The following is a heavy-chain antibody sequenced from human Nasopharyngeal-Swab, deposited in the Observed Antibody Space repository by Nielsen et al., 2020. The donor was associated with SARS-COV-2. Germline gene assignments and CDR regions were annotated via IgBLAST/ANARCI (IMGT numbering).Heavy chain of an antibody. CDR2: ISSSGSTI. V-gene: IGHV3-48*03. D-gene: IGHD3-3*01. CDR3: ARDKDFWSGYYDTTTNYGMDV. CDR1: GFTFSSYE. Sequence: GGSLRLSCAASGFTFSSYEMNWVRQAPGKGLEWVSYISSSGSTIYYADSVKGRFTISRDNAKNSLYLQMNSLRAEDTAVYYCARDKDFWSGYYDTTTNYGMDVWGQGTTVTVSS. J-gene: IGHJ6*02.